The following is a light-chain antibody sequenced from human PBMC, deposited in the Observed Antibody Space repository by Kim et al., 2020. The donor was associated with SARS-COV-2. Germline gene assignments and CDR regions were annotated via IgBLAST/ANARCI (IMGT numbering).Light chain of an antibody. CDR2: GAS. Sequence: PGDTASFPCRASEGINGNYLAWYQQRPGQAPRLLIYGASTRATGIPDRFSGSGSGIDFTLTITRLEPEDFAVYVCQQYGGSPLTFGGGTKV. V-gene: IGKV3-20*01. J-gene: IGKJ4*01. CDR3: QQYGGSPLT. CDR1: EGINGNY.